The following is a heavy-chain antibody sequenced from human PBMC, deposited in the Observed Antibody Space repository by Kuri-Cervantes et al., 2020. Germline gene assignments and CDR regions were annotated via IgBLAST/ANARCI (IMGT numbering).Heavy chain of an antibody. V-gene: IGHV1-18*01. CDR3: ASRKESSSGYKGAYFDY. J-gene: IGHJ4*02. CDR2: ISAYNGDT. CDR1: GYSFNSHG. D-gene: IGHD3-22*01. Sequence: ASVKVSCKGSGYSFNSHGIGWVRQAPGQGLEWMGWISAYNGDTRYAQKLQGRVTMTTDTSTSTAYMELRSLRSDDTAVYYCASRKESSSGYKGAYFDYWGQGTLVTVSS.